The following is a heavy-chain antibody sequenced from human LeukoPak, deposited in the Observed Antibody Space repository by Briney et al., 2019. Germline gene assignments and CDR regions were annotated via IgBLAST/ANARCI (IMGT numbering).Heavy chain of an antibody. CDR3: ARAPSYYHGMDV. CDR1: GCSISSYY. J-gene: IGHJ6*02. CDR2: IYTSGST. V-gene: IGHV4-4*07. Sequence: SETLSLTGTVSGCSISSYYWSWLRQPAGKELEWIGRIYTSGSTNYNPSLKSRVTMSVDTSKNQFSLKRSSVAAANTAVYYCARAPSYYHGMDVWGQGTTVTVSS.